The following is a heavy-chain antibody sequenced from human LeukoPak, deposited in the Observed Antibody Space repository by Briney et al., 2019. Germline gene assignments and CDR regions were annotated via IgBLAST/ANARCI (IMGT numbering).Heavy chain of an antibody. CDR2: IYSGGST. D-gene: IGHD4-17*01. CDR1: GFTVSTNY. J-gene: IGHJ4*02. Sequence: QTGGSLRLSCAASGFTVSTNYMSWVRQAPGKGLEWVSVIYSGGSTDYADSVKGRFTISRDNSKNTLYPQMNSLRAEDTAVYYCARDRYGDYFDYWGQGTRVTVSS. V-gene: IGHV3-66*01. CDR3: ARDRYGDYFDY.